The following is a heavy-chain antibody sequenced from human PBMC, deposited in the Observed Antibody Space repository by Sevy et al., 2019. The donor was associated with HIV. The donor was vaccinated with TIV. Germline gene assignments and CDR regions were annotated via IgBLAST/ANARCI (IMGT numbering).Heavy chain of an antibody. Sequence: SETLSLTCSVSGGSIASYYWSWIRQPPGRGLEWIGYIFYTGSTYYNPSLKSRLTISVDTSKNQFSLELTSVTAADTAVYYCARHGRASSASYTWGQGTLVTVSS. V-gene: IGHV4-59*08. D-gene: IGHD3-22*01. J-gene: IGHJ5*02. CDR2: IFYTGST. CDR3: ARHGRASSASYT. CDR1: GGSIASYY.